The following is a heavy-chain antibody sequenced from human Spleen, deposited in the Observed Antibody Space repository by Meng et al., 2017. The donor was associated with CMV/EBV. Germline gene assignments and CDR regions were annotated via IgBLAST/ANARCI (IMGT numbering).Heavy chain of an antibody. J-gene: IGHJ5*02. V-gene: IGHV1-69*01. Sequence: ASGSTFNNYAITWVRQAPGQGLEWLGGIIPIFGIVNYAQRFQGRVTITADESTSTAYMELSSLRSDDTAVYYCAKSGASRADWFDPWGQGTLVTVSS. D-gene: IGHD3-10*01. CDR1: GSTFNNYA. CDR2: IIPIFGIV. CDR3: AKSGASRADWFDP.